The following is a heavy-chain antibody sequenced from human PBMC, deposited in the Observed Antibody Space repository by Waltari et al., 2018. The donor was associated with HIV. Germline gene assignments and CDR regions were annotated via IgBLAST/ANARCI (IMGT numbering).Heavy chain of an antibody. CDR1: GGSIRISSYS. Sequence: QLQLQESGPGLVKPSETLSLTCTVPGGSIRISSYSWAWIRQPPGKGLEWIGSIYYSGSTYYNPSLKSRVTISVDTSKNQFSLKLSSVTAADTAVYYCARQRGPDCSSTSCYTRYWGQGTLVTVSS. V-gene: IGHV4-39*01. J-gene: IGHJ4*02. D-gene: IGHD2-2*02. CDR2: IYYSGST. CDR3: ARQRGPDCSSTSCYTRY.